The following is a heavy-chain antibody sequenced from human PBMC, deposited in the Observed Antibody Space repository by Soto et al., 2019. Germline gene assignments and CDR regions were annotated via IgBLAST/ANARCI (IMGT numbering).Heavy chain of an antibody. CDR2: IFHTGTT. J-gene: IGHJ6*02. Sequence: ETLSLTCAVSGDSIIGIYHWAWIRQPPGRSLEWIASIFHTGTTYYTPSLKSRVTISVDTSKNQFSLQLSSVTAADTAVYYCARDGYGMDVWGQGTTVTVSS. V-gene: IGHV4-38-2*02. CDR3: ARDGYGMDV. CDR1: GDSIIGIYH.